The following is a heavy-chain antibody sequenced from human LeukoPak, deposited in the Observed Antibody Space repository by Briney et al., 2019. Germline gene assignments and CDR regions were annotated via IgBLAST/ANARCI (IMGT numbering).Heavy chain of an antibody. CDR3: ARGPDYGVDNWFDP. CDR1: GYTFTGYY. J-gene: IGHJ5*02. D-gene: IGHD4-17*01. CDR2: INPNSGGT. V-gene: IGHV1-2*04. Sequence: ASVKVSCKASGYTFTGYYMHWVRQAPGQGLEWMGWINPNSGGTNYAQKFQGWVTMTRDTSISTAYMELSRLRSDDTAVYYCARGPDYGVDNWFDPWGQGTLVTVSS.